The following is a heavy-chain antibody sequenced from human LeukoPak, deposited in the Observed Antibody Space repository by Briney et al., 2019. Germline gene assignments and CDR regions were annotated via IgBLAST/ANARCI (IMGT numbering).Heavy chain of an antibody. V-gene: IGHV3-33*01. D-gene: IGHD2-15*01. CDR1: GFTFSSYG. Sequence: PGGSLRLSCAASGFTFSSYGMHWVRQDPGKGLEWVAVIWYDGSNKYYADSVKGRFTISRDNSKNTLYLQMNSLRAEDTAVYYCARVDRHSTSTFDYWGQGTLVTVSS. J-gene: IGHJ4*02. CDR3: ARVDRHSTSTFDY. CDR2: IWYDGSNK.